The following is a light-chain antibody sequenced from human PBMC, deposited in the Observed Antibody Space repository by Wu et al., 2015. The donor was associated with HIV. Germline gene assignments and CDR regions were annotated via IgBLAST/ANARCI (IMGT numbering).Light chain of an antibody. CDR2: GAS. J-gene: IGKJ4*01. V-gene: IGKV3-20*01. CDR3: QQYHSSLLT. CDR1: QSLSSRN. Sequence: EIVLTQSPGTLSLSPGDRATLSCRASQSLSSRNLAWYQQKPGQAPRLVIYGASTRATGIPDSFSGGGSGTDFTLTISSLRPEDFAVYYCQQYHSSLLTFGGGTKGGDQT.